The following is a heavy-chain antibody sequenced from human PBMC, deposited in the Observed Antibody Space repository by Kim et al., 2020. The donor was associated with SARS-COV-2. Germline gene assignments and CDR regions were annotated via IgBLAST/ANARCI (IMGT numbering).Heavy chain of an antibody. CDR3: ARSQGMTSDY. D-gene: IGHD3-10*01. J-gene: IGHJ4*02. CDR2: T. V-gene: IGHV4-39*07. Sequence: TSYNPSLKSRVTISVDTSKNQFSLKLSSVTAADTAVYYCARSQGMTSDYWGQGTLVTVSS.